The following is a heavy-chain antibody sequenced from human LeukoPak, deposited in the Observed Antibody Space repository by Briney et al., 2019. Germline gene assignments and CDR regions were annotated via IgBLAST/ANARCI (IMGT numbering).Heavy chain of an antibody. Sequence: SETLSLTCTVSGGSISSGDYYWSWIRQPPGKGLEWTGYIYYSGSTYYNPSLKSRVTISVDTSKNQFSLKLSSVTAADTAVYYCARVAGIVIDPWGQGTLVTVSS. CDR1: GGSISSGDYY. V-gene: IGHV4-30-4*01. J-gene: IGHJ5*02. D-gene: IGHD2-21*01. CDR3: ARVAGIVIDP. CDR2: IYYSGST.